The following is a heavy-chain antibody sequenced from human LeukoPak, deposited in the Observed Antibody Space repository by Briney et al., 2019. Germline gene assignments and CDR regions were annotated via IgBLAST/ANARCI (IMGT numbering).Heavy chain of an antibody. D-gene: IGHD6-19*01. V-gene: IGHV3-23*01. CDR1: GFSFSSYA. Sequence: PGGSLRLSCAASGFSFSSYAMSWVRQAPGKGLEWVSVIDGSGDSTYYADSVKGRFTISRDNAKNSLYLQMNSLRADDTAVYYCARDNFGWYDRGGDYFDYWGQGTLVTVSS. J-gene: IGHJ4*02. CDR2: IDGSGDST. CDR3: ARDNFGWYDRGGDYFDY.